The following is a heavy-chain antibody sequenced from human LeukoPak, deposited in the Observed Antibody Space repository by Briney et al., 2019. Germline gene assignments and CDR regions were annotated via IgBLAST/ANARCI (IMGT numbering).Heavy chain of an antibody. J-gene: IGHJ5*02. D-gene: IGHD5-12*01. Sequence: SETLSLTCTVSGGSISSSSYYWGWIRQPPGKGLEWIGSIYYSGSTYYNPSLKSRVTISVDTSKNQFSLKLSSVTAADTAVYYCARYSGYGSWFDPWGQGTLVTVSS. CDR2: IYYSGST. V-gene: IGHV4-39*07. CDR3: ARYSGYGSWFDP. CDR1: GGSISSSSYY.